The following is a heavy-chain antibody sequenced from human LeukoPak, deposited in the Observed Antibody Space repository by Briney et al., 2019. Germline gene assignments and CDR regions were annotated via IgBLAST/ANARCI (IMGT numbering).Heavy chain of an antibody. CDR3: ARGWTAMAYFDY. Sequence: GGSLRLSCAASGFTFSSYEMNWVRQAPGKGLEWVSYISSSGSTIYYADSVKGRFTISRDNAKNSLYLQMNSLRAEDTAVYYRARGWTAMAYFDYWGQGTLVTVSS. J-gene: IGHJ4*02. CDR2: ISSSGSTI. V-gene: IGHV3-48*03. D-gene: IGHD5-18*01. CDR1: GFTFSSYE.